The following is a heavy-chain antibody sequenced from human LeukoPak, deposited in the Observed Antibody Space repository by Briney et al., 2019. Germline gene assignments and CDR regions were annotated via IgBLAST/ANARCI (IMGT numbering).Heavy chain of an antibody. D-gene: IGHD3-22*01. J-gene: IGHJ4*02. CDR3: ARDSWRVGEITMIVVDLFDY. CDR2: ISSSSSYI. CDR1: GFTFSSYS. Sequence: GGSLRLSCAASGFTFSSYSMNWVRQAPGKGLEWVSSISSSSSYIYYADSVKGRFTISRDNAKNSLYLQMNSLRAEDTAVYYCARDSWRVGEITMIVVDLFDYWGQGTLVTVSS. V-gene: IGHV3-21*01.